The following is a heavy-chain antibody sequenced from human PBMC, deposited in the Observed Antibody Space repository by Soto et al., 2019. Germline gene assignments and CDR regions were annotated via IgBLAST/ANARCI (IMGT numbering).Heavy chain of an antibody. Sequence: PSETLSLTCAVSGYSISGGYYWGWIRQPPGKGLEWIGSIYHSGSTYYNPSLKSRVTISVDTSKNQFSLKLSSVTAAETAVYYCERDSGSYYPAAFDIWGQGTMVT. CDR2: IYHSGST. J-gene: IGHJ3*02. CDR3: ERDSGSYYPAAFDI. CDR1: GYSISGGYY. D-gene: IGHD1-26*01. V-gene: IGHV4-38-2*02.